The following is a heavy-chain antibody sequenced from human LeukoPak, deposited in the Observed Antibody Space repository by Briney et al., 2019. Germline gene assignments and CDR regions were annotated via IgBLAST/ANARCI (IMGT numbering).Heavy chain of an antibody. J-gene: IGHJ4*02. D-gene: IGHD5-24*01. Sequence: PAGGSLRPSCAASGFTFSTYAMSWVRQAPGRGLEWVSAISGSGGSTYYADSVQGRFSISRDNSKTTLYLQMNSLRAEDTAVYYCAKVPPGGFNGLPYYFDYWGQGTLVTVSS. CDR3: AKVPPGGFNGLPYYFDY. CDR1: GFTFSTYA. CDR2: ISGSGGST. V-gene: IGHV3-23*01.